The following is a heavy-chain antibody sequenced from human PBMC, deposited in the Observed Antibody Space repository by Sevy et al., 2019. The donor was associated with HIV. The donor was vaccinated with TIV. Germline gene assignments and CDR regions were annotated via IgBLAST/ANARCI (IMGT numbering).Heavy chain of an antibody. CDR1: GFTFSSYS. CDR2: ISSSSSYI. D-gene: IGHD3-10*01. Sequence: GGSLRFSCAASGFTFSSYSMNWVRQAPGKGLEWVSSISSSSSYIYYADSVKGRFTISRDNAKNSLYLQMNSLRAEDTAVYYCARGRYGSGTAMDVWGQGTTVTVSS. J-gene: IGHJ6*02. V-gene: IGHV3-21*01. CDR3: ARGRYGSGTAMDV.